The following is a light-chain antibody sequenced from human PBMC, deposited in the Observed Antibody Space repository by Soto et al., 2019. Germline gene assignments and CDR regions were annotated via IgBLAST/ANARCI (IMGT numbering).Light chain of an antibody. Sequence: QAVVTQSPSASASLGASVKLTCTLSSGHSSYAIAWHQQQPEKGPRYLMKLNSDGSHSKGDGIPDRFSGSSSGAERYLTISSLQSEDEADYYCQTWGTGIPWVFGGGPKLTVL. J-gene: IGLJ3*02. CDR2: LNSDGSH. CDR3: QTWGTGIPWV. V-gene: IGLV4-69*01. CDR1: SGHSSYA.